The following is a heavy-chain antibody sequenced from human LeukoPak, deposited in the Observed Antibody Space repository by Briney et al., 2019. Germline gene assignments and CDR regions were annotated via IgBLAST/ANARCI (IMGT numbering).Heavy chain of an antibody. V-gene: IGHV1-2*04. J-gene: IGHJ5*02. CDR1: GYTFTGYY. Sequence: ASVTVSCTASGYTFTGYYMHWVRQAPGQGLEWMGWINPNSGGTNYAQKFQGWVTMTRDTSISTAYMKLSRLRSDDTAVYYCARGSSGWYEFWFDPWGQGTLVTVSS. D-gene: IGHD6-19*01. CDR2: INPNSGGT. CDR3: ARGSSGWYEFWFDP.